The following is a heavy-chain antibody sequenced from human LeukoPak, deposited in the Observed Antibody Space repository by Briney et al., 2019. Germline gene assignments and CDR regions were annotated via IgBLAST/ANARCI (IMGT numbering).Heavy chain of an antibody. D-gene: IGHD4-17*01. CDR3: ARHMTTVIVI. V-gene: IGHV4-39*01. CDR1: GGSISSSTYY. J-gene: IGHJ3*02. Sequence: SETLSLTCTVSGGSISSSTYYWGWIRQPPGKGLEWIGSINYSGSTFYNPSLKSRVTISVDTSKNQFSLILSSVTAADTAVYFCARHMTTVIVIWGQGTMVTVSS. CDR2: INYSGST.